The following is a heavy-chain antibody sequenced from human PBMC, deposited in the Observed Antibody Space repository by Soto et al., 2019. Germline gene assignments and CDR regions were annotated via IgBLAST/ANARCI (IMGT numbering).Heavy chain of an antibody. CDR3: ARGSPTTVTTWFDP. J-gene: IGHJ5*02. CDR2: IIPVFGKA. V-gene: IGHV1-69*01. Sequence: QLQLVQSGAEVKKPGSSVKVSCKASGGTFSNFAINWVRQAPGQGVEWMGGIIPVFGKAKYAQKFQGRVQFTADESTSTAYMEVNSLTSEDTAVYYCARGSPTTVTTWFDPWGQGTLVTVSS. CDR1: GGTFSNFA. D-gene: IGHD4-17*01.